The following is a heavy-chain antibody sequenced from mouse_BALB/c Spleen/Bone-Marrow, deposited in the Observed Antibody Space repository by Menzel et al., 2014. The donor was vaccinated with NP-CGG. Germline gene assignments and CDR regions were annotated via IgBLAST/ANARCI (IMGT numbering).Heavy chain of an antibody. CDR2: ITKGGGST. J-gene: IGHJ4*01. CDR3: ARQLAYAMDY. V-gene: IGHV5-12*02. D-gene: IGHD4-1*01. Sequence: EVMLVESGGGLVQPGGSLKLSCATSGFTFSDYYMYWVRQTPEKRLEWVAYITKGGGSTYYPDVVRGRFTISRDNAKNTLYLQMIRPKSEDTAMYYCARQLAYAMDYWGQGTSVTVTS. CDR1: GFTFSDYY.